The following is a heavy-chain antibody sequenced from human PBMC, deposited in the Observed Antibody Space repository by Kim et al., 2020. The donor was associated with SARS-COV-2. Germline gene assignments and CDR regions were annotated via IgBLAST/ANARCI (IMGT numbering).Heavy chain of an antibody. D-gene: IGHD1-26*01. CDR2: INPSGGST. V-gene: IGHV1-46*03. CDR3: ARDPTPTATVVKWDYYYGMDV. CDR1: GYTFTSYY. Sequence: ASVKVSCKASGYTFTSYYMHWVRQAPGQGLEWMGIINPSGGSTSYAQKFQGRVTMTRDTSTSTVYMELSSLRSEDTAVYYCARDPTPTATVVKWDYYYGMDVWGQGTTVTVSS. J-gene: IGHJ6*02.